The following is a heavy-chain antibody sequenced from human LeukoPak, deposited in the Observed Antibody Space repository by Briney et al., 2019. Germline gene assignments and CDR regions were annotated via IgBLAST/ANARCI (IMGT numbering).Heavy chain of an antibody. CDR2: ISSSGSVI. Sequence: GGSLRLSCAASGFTFSSYAISWVRQAPGKGLEWVSYISSSGSVIYYADSVKGRFTISRDNAKNSLYLQMNNLRDEDTAVYYCARDGADWFFDLWGRGTLVTVSS. CDR1: GFTFSSYA. D-gene: IGHD3-16*01. CDR3: ARDGADWFFDL. J-gene: IGHJ2*01. V-gene: IGHV3-48*02.